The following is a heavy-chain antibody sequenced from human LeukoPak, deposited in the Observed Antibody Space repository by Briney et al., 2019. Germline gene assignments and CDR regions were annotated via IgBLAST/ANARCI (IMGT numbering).Heavy chain of an antibody. V-gene: IGHV1-2*02. CDR2: INPNSGGT. CDR1: GYTFTDYY. Sequence: ASVKVSCKASGYTFTDYYIHWVRQAPGQGLEWMGWINPNSGGTNYAQKFQGRVTMTRDTSTSTAYMELSRLSSDDTAVYYCARGASKYCNSISCYFDWGQGTLVTVSS. J-gene: IGHJ4*02. CDR3: ARGASKYCNSISCYFD. D-gene: IGHD2-2*01.